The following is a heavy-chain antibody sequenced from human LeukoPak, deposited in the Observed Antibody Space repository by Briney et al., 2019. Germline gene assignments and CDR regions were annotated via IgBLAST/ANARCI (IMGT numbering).Heavy chain of an antibody. CDR3: AKDISSFGYYYGSGSPFDY. D-gene: IGHD3-10*01. J-gene: IGHJ4*02. CDR1: GVTFDDYA. Sequence: GGSLRLSCVGSGVTFDDYAMHWVRQAPGKGLEWVSGISWNSGSMGYADSVKGRFTISRDNAKNSLYLQMNSLRAEDTALYYCAKDISSFGYYYGSGSPFDYWGQGTLVTVSS. CDR2: ISWNSGSM. V-gene: IGHV3-9*01.